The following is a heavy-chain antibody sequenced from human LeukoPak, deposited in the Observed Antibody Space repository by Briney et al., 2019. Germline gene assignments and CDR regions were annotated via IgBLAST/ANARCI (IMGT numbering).Heavy chain of an antibody. CDR2: IKSKIDGGTT. CDR3: TTGAYDSSGYYYLDY. CDR1: GFTFSNAW. Sequence: GSLRLSCAASGFTFSNAWMSWVRQAPGKGLEWVGRIKSKIDGGTTDYAAPVKGRFTISRDDSKNTLYLQMNSLKTEDTAVYYRTTGAYDSSGYYYLDYWGQGTLVTVSS. D-gene: IGHD3-22*01. J-gene: IGHJ4*02. V-gene: IGHV3-15*01.